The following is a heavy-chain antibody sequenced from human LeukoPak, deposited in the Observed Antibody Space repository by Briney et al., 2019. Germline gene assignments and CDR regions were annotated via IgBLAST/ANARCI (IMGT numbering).Heavy chain of an antibody. D-gene: IGHD3-3*01. V-gene: IGHV4-59*01. CDR1: GASMSSYY. Sequence: SETLSLTCTVSGASMSSYYWSWIRQPPEKGLEWIGYIHYSGSTNYNPSLKSRVTISVDTSKNQFSLKLSSVTAADTAVYYCARVRSGYDYYYYYMDVWGKGTTVTVSS. J-gene: IGHJ6*03. CDR2: IHYSGST. CDR3: ARVRSGYDYYYYYMDV.